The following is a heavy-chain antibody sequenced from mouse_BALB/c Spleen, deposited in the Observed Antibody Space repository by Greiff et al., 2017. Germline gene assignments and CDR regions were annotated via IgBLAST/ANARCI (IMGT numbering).Heavy chain of an antibody. D-gene: IGHD1-1*01. CDR2: IDPANGNT. J-gene: IGHJ2*01. V-gene: IGHV14-3*02. CDR3: APITTVVATKGY. Sequence: EVQLHQSGAELVKPGASVKLSCTASGFNIKDTYMHWVKQRPEQGLEWIGRIDPANGNTKYDPKFQGKATITADTSSNTAYLQLSSLTSEDTAVYYCAPITTVVATKGYWGQGTTLTVSS. CDR1: GFNIKDTY.